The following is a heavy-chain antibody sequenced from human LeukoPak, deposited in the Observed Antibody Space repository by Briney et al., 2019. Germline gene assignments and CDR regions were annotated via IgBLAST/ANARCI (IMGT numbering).Heavy chain of an antibody. J-gene: IGHJ4*02. CDR1: GYTFTNYD. CDR2: MNPNSGDT. V-gene: IGHV1-8*03. CDR3: AREDYYDSGSNDY. D-gene: IGHD3-22*01. Sequence: ASVKVSCKASGYTFTNYDINWVRQATGQGLEWMGWMNPNSGDTAYAQRFQGRVTITWNTSISTAYMELSSLRSEDTAVYYCAREDYYDSGSNDYWGQGTLVTVSS.